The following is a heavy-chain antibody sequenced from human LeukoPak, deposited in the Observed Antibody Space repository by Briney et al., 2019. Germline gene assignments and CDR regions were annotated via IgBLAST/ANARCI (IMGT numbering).Heavy chain of an antibody. CDR1: GFTFSNYL. CDR2: INIDETNA. Sequence: PGGSLRLSCAVSGFTFSNYLMHWVRQAPGGGLVWVSRINIDETNASAGSLSGRFTLSRDAAKKTLYLKMNSLSAEDTAVYFCGRGGDGIDVWGQGTTVIVSS. J-gene: IGHJ3*01. V-gene: IGHV3-74*01. CDR3: GRGGDGIDV.